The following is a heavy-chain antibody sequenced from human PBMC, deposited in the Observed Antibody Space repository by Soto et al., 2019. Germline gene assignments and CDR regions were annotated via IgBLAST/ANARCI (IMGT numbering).Heavy chain of an antibody. V-gene: IGHV1-8*01. J-gene: IGHJ6*02. CDR1: GYTFTSYD. Sequence: ASVKVSCKASGYTFTSYDINWVRQATGQGLEWMGWMNPNSGNTGYAQKFQGRVTMTRNTSISTAYMELSSLRSEDTAVYYCARGKDYFWSGYGSYYYYGMDVWGQGTTVTVSS. CDR2: MNPNSGNT. CDR3: ARGKDYFWSGYGSYYYYGMDV. D-gene: IGHD3-3*01.